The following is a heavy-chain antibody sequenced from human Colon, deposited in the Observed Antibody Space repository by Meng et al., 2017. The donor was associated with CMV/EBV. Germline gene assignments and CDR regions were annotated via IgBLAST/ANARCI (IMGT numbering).Heavy chain of an antibody. CDR3: ASSFHGSGSPDH. Sequence: QVQRGEAGVGLVQPVRSLRLSCAASGFDFFNSAMHWVRQVPGKGLEWVTIISYDGSHALYADSVKGRFTISRDNSKNTLYLQMNSLRPEDTAVYYCASSFHGSGSPDHWGQGTLVTVSS. D-gene: IGHD3-10*01. V-gene: IGHV3-30-3*01. CDR2: ISYDGSHA. CDR1: GFDFFNSA. J-gene: IGHJ5*02.